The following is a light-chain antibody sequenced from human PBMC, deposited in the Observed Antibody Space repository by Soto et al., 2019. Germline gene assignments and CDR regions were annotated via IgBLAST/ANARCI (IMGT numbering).Light chain of an antibody. J-gene: IGKJ1*01. CDR2: AAT. CDR1: QSINTH. Sequence: DIQITQSPSSLSASVGDRVTITFRASQSINTHLNWYQQRPGKAPNLLIYAATSLQSGVPSRFSGSGSGTDFTLTIDSLQPEDFATYYCQQSHRTLWTFGQGTKVEVK. V-gene: IGKV1-39*01. CDR3: QQSHRTLWT.